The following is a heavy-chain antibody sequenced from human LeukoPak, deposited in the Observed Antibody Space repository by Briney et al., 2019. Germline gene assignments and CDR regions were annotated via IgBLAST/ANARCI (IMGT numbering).Heavy chain of an antibody. V-gene: IGHV2-5*02. Sequence: SGPTLVNPTQTVALTCTFSGFSLSTSGVGVGWIRQPPGKALEWLALIYWDDDKRYSPSLKSRLTITKDTSKNQVVLTMTNMDPVDTATYCCAHMYYDILTGYSPFDYWGQGTLVTVSS. CDR2: IYWDDDK. J-gene: IGHJ4*02. D-gene: IGHD3-9*01. CDR1: GFSLSTSGVG. CDR3: AHMYYDILTGYSPFDY.